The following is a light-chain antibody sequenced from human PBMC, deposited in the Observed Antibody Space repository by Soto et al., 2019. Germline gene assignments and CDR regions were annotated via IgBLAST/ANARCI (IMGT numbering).Light chain of an antibody. CDR2: GAS. CDR1: QSFSNNY. CDR3: QQYRDSRT. V-gene: IGKV3-20*01. J-gene: IGKJ1*01. Sequence: IVLTQSPGTLSLSPGERATLSCRASQSFSNNYLAWYQQKPGQAPRLLIYGASSRATGIPDRFSGSGSGTDFTLTISRLEPEDFAVYYCQQYRDSRTFGQGTKVDIK.